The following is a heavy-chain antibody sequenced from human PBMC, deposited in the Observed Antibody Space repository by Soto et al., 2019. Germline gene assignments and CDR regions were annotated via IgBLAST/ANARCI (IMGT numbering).Heavy chain of an antibody. CDR1: GFTFSSYG. Sequence: QVQLVESGGGVVQPGRSLRLSCAASGFTFSSYGMHWVRQAPGKGLEWVAVISYDGSNKYYADSVKGRFTISRDNSKNTLYLQMNSLRAEDTAVYYCASIKALVWGQGTLVTVSS. CDR2: ISYDGSNK. V-gene: IGHV3-30*03. J-gene: IGHJ4*02. CDR3: ASIKALV.